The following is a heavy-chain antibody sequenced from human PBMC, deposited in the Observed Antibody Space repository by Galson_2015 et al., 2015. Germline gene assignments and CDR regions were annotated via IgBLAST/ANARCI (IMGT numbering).Heavy chain of an antibody. J-gene: IGHJ5*02. CDR1: GGSISSSSYY. CDR2: IYYSGST. D-gene: IGHD3/OR15-3a*01. CDR3: ASYINDFWTSSPGWFDP. Sequence: SETLSLTCTVSGGSISSSSYYWGWIRQPPGKGLEWIGGIYYSGSTFYNPSLKSRVTISVDTSMNQFSLKLSSVTAADTAVYYCASYINDFWTSSPGWFDPWGRGTLVTVSS. V-gene: IGHV4-39*01.